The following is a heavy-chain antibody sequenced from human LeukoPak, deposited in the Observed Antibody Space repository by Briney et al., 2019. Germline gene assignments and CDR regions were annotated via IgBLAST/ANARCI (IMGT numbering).Heavy chain of an antibody. CDR2: IYPGDSDT. J-gene: IGHJ6*02. CDR3: AIQGYYYDSSGYYPLYYYYGMDV. CDR1: GYSFTSYW. Sequence: GESLKTSCKGSGYSFTSYWIGWVRQMPGKGLEWMGVIYPGDSDTRYSPSFQGQVTISADKSISTAYLQWSSLKASDTAMYYCAIQGYYYDSSGYYPLYYYYGMDVWGQGTTVTVSS. V-gene: IGHV5-51*01. D-gene: IGHD3-22*01.